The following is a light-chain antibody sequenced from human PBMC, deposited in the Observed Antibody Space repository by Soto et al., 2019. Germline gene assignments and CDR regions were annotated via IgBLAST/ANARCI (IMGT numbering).Light chain of an antibody. Sequence: QSALTQPASVSDSPGQSITISCIGTSSDICAFNHVSWHQQHPGKAPKLIIYDVINRPSGVSNRFSGSKTGNTASLIISGLQAEDEADYYCSSYTSSSSYVFGSGTKLTVL. CDR1: SSDICAFNH. CDR3: SSYTSSSSYV. V-gene: IGLV2-14*03. J-gene: IGLJ1*01. CDR2: DVI.